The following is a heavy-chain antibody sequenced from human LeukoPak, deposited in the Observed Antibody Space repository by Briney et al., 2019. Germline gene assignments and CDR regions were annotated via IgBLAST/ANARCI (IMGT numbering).Heavy chain of an antibody. V-gene: IGHV5-51*01. Sequence: GESLKISCKVSGYDFTTYWIGWVRQMPGKGLEWMGIICPGDSDTRYSPSFQGQVTISADKSISTAYLQWSSLKASDTAMYYCARHRSVDDGRRLDYWGQGTLVTVSA. CDR2: ICPGDSDT. J-gene: IGHJ4*02. CDR3: ARHRSVDDGRRLDY. CDR1: GYDFTTYW.